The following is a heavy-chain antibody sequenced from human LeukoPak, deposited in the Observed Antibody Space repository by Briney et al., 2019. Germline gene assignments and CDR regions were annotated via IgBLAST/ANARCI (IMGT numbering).Heavy chain of an antibody. J-gene: IGHJ5*02. CDR1: GFSFSGYS. V-gene: IGHV3-21*01. CDR3: ARNFNL. Sequence: GGSLRLSCAASGFSFSGYSMNWVRQAPGKGLEWVSTITSSSSHIYYADSVKGRFTISRDNDKNSLYLQMNSLRAEDTAVYYCARNFNLWGQGTLVTVSS. CDR2: ITSSSSHI.